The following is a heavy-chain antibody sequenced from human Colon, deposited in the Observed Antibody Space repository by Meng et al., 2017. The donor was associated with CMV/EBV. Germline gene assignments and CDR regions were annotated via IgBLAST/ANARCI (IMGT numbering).Heavy chain of an antibody. J-gene: IGHJ4*02. CDR3: AKGSYSDYGGDYFDS. CDR2: ISGSGGRT. D-gene: IGHD4-23*01. Sequence: LSLTCAASGFDFKFYAMTWVRQAPGKGLEWVSAISGSGGRTYYADSVKGRFTISRDNSKNTLYVQMNSLRAEDTALYYCAKGSYSDYGGDYFDSWGQGTLVTVSS. V-gene: IGHV3-23*01. CDR1: GFDFKFYA.